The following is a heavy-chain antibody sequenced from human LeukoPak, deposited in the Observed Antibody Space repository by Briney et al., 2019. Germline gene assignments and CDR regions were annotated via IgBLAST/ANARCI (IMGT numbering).Heavy chain of an antibody. V-gene: IGHV3-23*01. CDR2: ISGSGGST. CDR1: GFTFSSYA. CDR3: AKGVVPAAIRGNWFDP. D-gene: IGHD2-2*02. Sequence: GGSLRLSCAASGFTFSSYAMSWVRQAPGKGLEWVSAISGSGGSTYYADSVKGRFTISRDNSKNTLYLQMNSLRAEDTAVYYCAKGVVPAAIRGNWFDPWGQGILVTVSS. J-gene: IGHJ5*02.